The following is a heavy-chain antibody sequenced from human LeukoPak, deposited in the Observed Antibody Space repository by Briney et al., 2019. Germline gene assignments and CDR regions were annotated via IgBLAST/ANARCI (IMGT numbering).Heavy chain of an antibody. J-gene: IGHJ4*02. CDR3: ARVNPPYYDILTSYYGGYYFDY. CDR1: GFTFSSYA. V-gene: IGHV3-7*03. Sequence: GGSLRLSCAASGFTFSSYAMHWVRQAPGKGLEWVANIQQDGSEKYYVDSVKGRFTISRDNAKNSLYLQMNSLRAEDTAVYYCARVNPPYYDILTSYYGGYYFDYWGQGTLVTVSS. CDR2: IQQDGSEK. D-gene: IGHD3-9*01.